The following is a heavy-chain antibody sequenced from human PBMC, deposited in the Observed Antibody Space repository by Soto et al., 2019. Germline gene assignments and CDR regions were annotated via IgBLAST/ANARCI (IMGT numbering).Heavy chain of an antibody. CDR1: GGSISSGDYY. D-gene: IGHD3-22*01. J-gene: IGHJ4*02. CDR2: IYYSGST. V-gene: IGHV4-30-4*01. CDR3: ARFYDSSGYYFDY. Sequence: SETLSLTCTVSGGSISSGDYYWSWIRQPPGKGLEWIGYIYYSGSTYYNPSLKSRVTISVDTSKNQFSLKLSSVPAADTAVYYCARFYDSSGYYFDYWGQGTLVTVSS.